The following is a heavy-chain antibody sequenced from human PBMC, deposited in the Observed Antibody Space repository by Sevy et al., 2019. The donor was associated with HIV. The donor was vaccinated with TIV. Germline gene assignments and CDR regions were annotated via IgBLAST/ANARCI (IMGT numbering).Heavy chain of an antibody. CDR2: ISGSGGST. J-gene: IGHJ6*02. D-gene: IGHD6-13*01. V-gene: IGHV3-23*01. Sequence: GGSLRLSCAASGFPFINYAMSWVRQAPGKGLEWVSAISGSGGSTYYADSVKGRFTISRDKSKNTLYLQMNNLRAEDTAVYYCAKGDSTFYGMDVWGQGTTVTVSS. CDR1: GFPFINYA. CDR3: AKGDSTFYGMDV.